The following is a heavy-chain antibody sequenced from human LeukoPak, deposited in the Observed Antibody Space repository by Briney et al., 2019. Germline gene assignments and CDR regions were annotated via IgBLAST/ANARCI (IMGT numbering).Heavy chain of an antibody. V-gene: IGHV3-23*01. CDR1: GFSFGSYA. D-gene: IGHD2-2*03. Sequence: PGGSLRLSCAGSGFSFGSYAMSWVRQAPGKGLEWISTISGRGDSTYDAASAQGRFSISRDNSKNTLYLQMNSLRVEDTAVYYCAKAGGYCSGTSCYPDYWGQGTLVTVSS. CDR2: ISGRGDST. J-gene: IGHJ4*02. CDR3: AKAGGYCSGTSCYPDY.